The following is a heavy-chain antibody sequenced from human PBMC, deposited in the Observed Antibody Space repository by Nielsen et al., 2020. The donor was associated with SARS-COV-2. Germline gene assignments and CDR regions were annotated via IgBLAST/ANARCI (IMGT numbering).Heavy chain of an antibody. Sequence: GESLKISCAASGFTFSSYSMSWVRQAPGKGLEWVANIKQDGSEKYYVDSVKGRFTISRDNAKNSLYLQMNSLRAEDTAVYYCARAAETYYDFWSGYPVDYWGQGTLVTVSS. V-gene: IGHV3-7*01. CDR2: IKQDGSEK. D-gene: IGHD3-3*01. J-gene: IGHJ4*02. CDR1: GFTFSSYS. CDR3: ARAAETYYDFWSGYPVDY.